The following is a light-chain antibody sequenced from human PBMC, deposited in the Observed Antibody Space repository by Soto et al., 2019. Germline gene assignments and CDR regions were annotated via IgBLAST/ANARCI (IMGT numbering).Light chain of an antibody. Sequence: IVLRQSPATRSVSPGERASLFCRASQNISNYLIWYQQKPGQAPRLLIYDVSNRATDIPARFSGSGSGTDFTLTISRLEPEDFAVYYCQQYGSSPITFGQGTRLEIK. CDR1: QNISNY. V-gene: IGKV3-20*01. CDR2: DVS. J-gene: IGKJ5*01. CDR3: QQYGSSPIT.